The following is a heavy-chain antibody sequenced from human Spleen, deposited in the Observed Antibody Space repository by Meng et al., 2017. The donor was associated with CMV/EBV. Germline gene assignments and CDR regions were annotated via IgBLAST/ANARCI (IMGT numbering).Heavy chain of an antibody. CDR3: ARDHYTYRAYYYYGMDV. D-gene: IGHD2-2*02. CDR2: IKQDGSEK. J-gene: IGHJ6*02. Sequence: LSLTCAASGFTFRSYWMSWVRQAPGKGLEWVANIKQDGSEKSYVDSVKGRFTISRDNAENSLYLQMNSLSADDTAVYYCARDHYTYRAYYYYGMDVWGQGTTVTVSS. CDR1: GFTFRSYW. V-gene: IGHV3-7*01.